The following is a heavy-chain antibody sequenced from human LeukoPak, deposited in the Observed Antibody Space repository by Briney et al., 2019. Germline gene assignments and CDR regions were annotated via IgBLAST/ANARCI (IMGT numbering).Heavy chain of an antibody. J-gene: IGHJ4*02. Sequence: GGSLRLSCAAPRFTFSSYAMSWVRQAPGKGLEWVSGISGSGGSTNYADSVKGRFTISRDNSKNTLYLQMNSLRAEDTAVYYCAKEYSTHFDYWGQGTLVTVSS. CDR1: RFTFSSYA. CDR3: AKEYSTHFDY. V-gene: IGHV3-23*01. D-gene: IGHD6-13*01. CDR2: ISGSGGST.